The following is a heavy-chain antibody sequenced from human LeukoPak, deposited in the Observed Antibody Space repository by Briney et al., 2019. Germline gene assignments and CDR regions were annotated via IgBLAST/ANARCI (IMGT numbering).Heavy chain of an antibody. CDR1: GFTFSSYA. CDR2: ISGSGGST. V-gene: IGHV3-23*01. D-gene: IGHD1-1*01. J-gene: IGHJ4*02. Sequence: GGSLRLSCAASGFTFSSYAMSWVRQAPGKGLEWVSAISGSGGSTYYADSVKGRFTISRGNSKNTLYLQMNSLRAEDTAVYYCAKEAVLRYNWNGEPKDYWGQGTLVTVSS. CDR3: AKEAVLRYNWNGEPKDY.